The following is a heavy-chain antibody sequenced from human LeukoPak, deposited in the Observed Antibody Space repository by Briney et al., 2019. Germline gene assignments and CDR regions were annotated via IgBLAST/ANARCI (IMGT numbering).Heavy chain of an antibody. CDR1: GGTFSSYA. V-gene: IGHV1-8*02. Sequence: GASVKVSCKASGGTFSSYAISWVRQAPGQGFEWMGWMNPNSGNTGYAQKFQGRVTMTRNTSISTAYMELSSLRSEDTAVYYCARYYYDSSGYYYYYYYMDVWGKGTTVTISS. J-gene: IGHJ6*03. CDR3: ARYYYDSSGYYYYYYYMDV. CDR2: MNPNSGNT. D-gene: IGHD3-22*01.